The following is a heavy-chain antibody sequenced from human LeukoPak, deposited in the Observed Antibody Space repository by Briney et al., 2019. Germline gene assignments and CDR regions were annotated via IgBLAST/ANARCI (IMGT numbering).Heavy chain of an antibody. D-gene: IGHD2-2*01. CDR2: ISGSGSTT. Sequence: PGGSLRLSCAVSGFTFSSYAMSWVRQAPGKGLEWVSAISGSGSTTFYTDSVKGRFTISRDTSNNTLYLEMNNLRTEDTALYYCAKGTSWVVVPAAIDYWGQGTLVTVSS. CDR1: GFTFSSYA. J-gene: IGHJ4*02. V-gene: IGHV3-23*01. CDR3: AKGTSWVVVPAAIDY.